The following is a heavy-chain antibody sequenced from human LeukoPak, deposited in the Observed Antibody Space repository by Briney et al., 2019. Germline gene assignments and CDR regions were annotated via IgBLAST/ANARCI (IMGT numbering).Heavy chain of an antibody. CDR2: VSWNSGDI. CDR1: GFTFDQYA. D-gene: IGHD4-23*01. Sequence: PGGSLRLSCAASGFTFDQYAMHWVRQVPGKGLEWVSGVSWNSGDIVYADSVRGRFTISRDNSKNTLYLQMNSLRAEDTAVYYCARGLRWPLDYFQHWGQGTLVTVSS. J-gene: IGHJ1*01. CDR3: ARGLRWPLDYFQH. V-gene: IGHV3-9*01.